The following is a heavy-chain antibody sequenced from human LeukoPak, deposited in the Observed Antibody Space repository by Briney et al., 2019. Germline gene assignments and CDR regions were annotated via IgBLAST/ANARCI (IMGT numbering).Heavy chain of an antibody. CDR3: ARALGYCSGGSCTRGYNWFDP. Sequence: SETLSLTCTVSGDSISSNDYYWGWIRQPPGKGLEWIGSIYYGGSTYYNPSLKSQVIISVDTSMNQFSLKLSFVTTADTAVYYCARALGYCSGGSCTRGYNWFDPWGQGTLVTVPS. V-gene: IGHV4-39*01. D-gene: IGHD2-15*01. CDR2: IYYGGST. CDR1: GDSISSNDYY. J-gene: IGHJ5*02.